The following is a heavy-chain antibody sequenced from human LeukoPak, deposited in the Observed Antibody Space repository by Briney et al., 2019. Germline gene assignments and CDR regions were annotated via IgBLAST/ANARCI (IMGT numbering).Heavy chain of an antibody. D-gene: IGHD3-22*01. CDR3: ARVMPRGYYDSSGYPRYAFDI. Sequence: SQTLSLTCTVSGGSVSSGSYYWSWIRQPAGKGLEWIGRIYTSGSTNYNPSLKSRVTISVDTSKNQCSLKLSSVSAADTAVYYCARVMPRGYYDSSGYPRYAFDIWGQGTMVTVSS. J-gene: IGHJ3*02. CDR2: IYTSGST. V-gene: IGHV4-61*02. CDR1: GGSVSSGSYY.